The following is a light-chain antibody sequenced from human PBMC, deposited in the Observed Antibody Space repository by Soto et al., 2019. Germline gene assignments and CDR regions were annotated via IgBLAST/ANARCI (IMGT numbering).Light chain of an antibody. V-gene: IGLV2-14*03. CDR2: EVI. J-gene: IGLJ3*02. CDR1: DSDVGGYNY. CDR3: SSYTSSSTLV. Sequence: QSVLTQPASVSGSPGQSITISCTGTDSDVGGYNYVSWYQQHPGKAPKLMIYEVINRPSGVSNRFSGSKSANTASLTISGLQAEDEADYYCSSYTSSSTLVFGRGTKLTV.